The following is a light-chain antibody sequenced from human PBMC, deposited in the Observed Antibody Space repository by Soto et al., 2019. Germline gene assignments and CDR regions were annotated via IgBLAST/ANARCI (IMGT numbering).Light chain of an antibody. CDR1: SSNIGAGYD. V-gene: IGLV1-40*01. Sequence: QSVLTQPPSVSGAPGQRVTISCTGSSSNIGAGYDVHWYQHLPGTAPKLLIYGNSNRPSGVPDRFSGSKSGTSASLAITGLQAEDEADYCCQSYDSSLSGSVFGGGTKLTVL. CDR2: GNS. CDR3: QSYDSSLSGSV. J-gene: IGLJ2*01.